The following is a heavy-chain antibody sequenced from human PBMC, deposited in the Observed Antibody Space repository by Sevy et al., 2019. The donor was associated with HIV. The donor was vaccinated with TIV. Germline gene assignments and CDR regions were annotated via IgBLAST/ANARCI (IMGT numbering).Heavy chain of an antibody. D-gene: IGHD3-9*01. CDR3: AKGDFDWLPRYFDY. CDR2: ISGSGGST. Sequence: GGSLRLSCAASGFSFSSYWMHWVRQAPGKGLEWVSAISGSGGSTYYADSVKGRFTISRDNSKNTLYLQMNSLRAEDSAVYYCAKGDFDWLPRYFDYWGQGTLVTVSS. J-gene: IGHJ4*02. CDR1: GFSFSSYW. V-gene: IGHV3-23*01.